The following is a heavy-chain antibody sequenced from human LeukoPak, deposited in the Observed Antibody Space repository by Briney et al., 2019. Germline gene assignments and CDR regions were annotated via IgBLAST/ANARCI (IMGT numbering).Heavy chain of an antibody. CDR1: GFTFSTYP. Sequence: GGSLRLSCAASGFTFSTYPMNWVRQAPGKGLEWVSFISHNSGTIYYADSVKGRFTISRDDAKNSLFLQMNSLRAEDTAVYYCARVTLYAESALDYWGQGTLVTVSS. J-gene: IGHJ4*02. D-gene: IGHD4-17*01. CDR2: ISHNSGTI. CDR3: ARVTLYAESALDY. V-gene: IGHV3-48*01.